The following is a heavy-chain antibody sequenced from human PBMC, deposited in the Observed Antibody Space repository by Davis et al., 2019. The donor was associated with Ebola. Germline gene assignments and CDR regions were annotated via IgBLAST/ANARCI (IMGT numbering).Heavy chain of an antibody. V-gene: IGHV1-46*01. D-gene: IGHD6-13*01. CDR1: GYTFTSYY. Sequence: ASVTVSCKASGYTFTSYYMHWVRQAPGQGLEWMGIINPSGGSTSYAQKFQGRVTMTRDTSTSTVYMELSSLRSEDTAVYYCARSGQQLVGYFQHWGQGTLVTVSS. J-gene: IGHJ1*01. CDR3: ARSGQQLVGYFQH. CDR2: INPSGGST.